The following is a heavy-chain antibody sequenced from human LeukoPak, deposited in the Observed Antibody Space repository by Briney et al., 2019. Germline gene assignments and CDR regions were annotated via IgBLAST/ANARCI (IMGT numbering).Heavy chain of an antibody. CDR2: IYHSGST. Sequence: SETLSLTCTVSGGSISSGGYYWSWIRQPPGKGLEWIGYIYHSGSTYYNPSLKSRVTISVDTSKNQFSLKLSSVTAADTAVYYCARVPASRYGDSPPGYFQHWGQGTLVTVSS. V-gene: IGHV4-30-2*01. CDR1: GGSISSGGYY. D-gene: IGHD4-17*01. CDR3: ARVPASRYGDSPPGYFQH. J-gene: IGHJ1*01.